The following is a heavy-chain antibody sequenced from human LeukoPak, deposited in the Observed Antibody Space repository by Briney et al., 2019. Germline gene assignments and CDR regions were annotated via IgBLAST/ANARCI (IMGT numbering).Heavy chain of an antibody. CDR2: SYYGTPS. CDR1: LGSVSSHY. V-gene: IGHV4-59*08. CDR3: ARHRAEYSYDSSGYYKHPYYYDALDV. Sequence: SETLSLTCTVSLGSVSSHYWSWIRQPPGRGLEWVGYSYYGTPSNYNPSLKSRVSISVDTSKNQFSLRLNSVTAADTAVYYCARHRAEYSYDSSGYYKHPYYYDALDVWGQGTTVTVSS. D-gene: IGHD3-22*01. J-gene: IGHJ6*02.